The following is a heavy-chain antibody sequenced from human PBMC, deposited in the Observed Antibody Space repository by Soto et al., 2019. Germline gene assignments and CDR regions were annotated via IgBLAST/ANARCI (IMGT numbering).Heavy chain of an antibody. Sequence: ASVKVSCKASGYTFTGYYMDWVRLVPGQGLERLGWINPNSVGTNYAQKCQGTVTPTRDTSISTAYMELSRLTSDDTAVYYCARDFVVVPAAPYYYYYGMDVWGQGTTVTVSS. CDR2: INPNSVGT. J-gene: IGHJ6*02. CDR1: GYTFTGYY. D-gene: IGHD2-2*01. V-gene: IGHV1-2*02. CDR3: ARDFVVVPAAPYYYYYGMDV.